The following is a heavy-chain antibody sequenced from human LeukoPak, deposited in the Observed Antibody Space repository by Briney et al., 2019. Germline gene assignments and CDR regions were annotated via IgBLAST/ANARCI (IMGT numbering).Heavy chain of an antibody. CDR3: ATDLFYCSSTSCPIDY. J-gene: IGHJ4*02. CDR1: GYTLTELS. Sequence: ASVKVSCKVSGYTLTELSMHWVRQAPGKGLEWMGGFDPEDGETIYAQKFQGRVTMTEDTSTDTAYMELSSLRSEDTAVYYCATDLFYCSSTSCPIDYWGQGTLVTASS. V-gene: IGHV1-24*01. D-gene: IGHD2-2*01. CDR2: FDPEDGET.